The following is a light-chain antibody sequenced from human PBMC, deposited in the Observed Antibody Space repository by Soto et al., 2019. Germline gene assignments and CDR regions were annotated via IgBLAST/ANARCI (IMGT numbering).Light chain of an antibody. CDR2: DAS. CDR1: QSVSSSY. Sequence: EIVLTQSPGTLSLSPGERATLSCRASQSVSSSYLAWYQQKPGQAPRPLIYDASSTAIGIPDRFSGSGSGTDFTRTIGRLEPEDFAVCYYEQYGSPPWTFGQGHKVEVK. CDR3: EQYGSPPWT. J-gene: IGKJ1*01. V-gene: IGKV3-20*01.